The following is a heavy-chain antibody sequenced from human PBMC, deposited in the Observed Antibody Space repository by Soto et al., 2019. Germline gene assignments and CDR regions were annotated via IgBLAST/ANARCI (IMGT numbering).Heavy chain of an antibody. CDR2: IYYSGST. D-gene: IGHD3-16*02. J-gene: IGHJ4*02. Sequence: SETLSLTCTVSGGSISSYYWSWIRQPPGKGLEWIGYIYYSGSTNYNPSLKSRVTISVDTSKNQFSLKLSSVNAAATAGYCCARSLGEVLLLGELSFGYWGQGTLVTFSS. CDR3: ARSLGEVLLLGELSFGY. V-gene: IGHV4-59*08. CDR1: GGSISSYY.